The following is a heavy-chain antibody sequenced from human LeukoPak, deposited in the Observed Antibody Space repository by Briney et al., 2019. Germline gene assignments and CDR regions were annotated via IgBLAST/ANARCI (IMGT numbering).Heavy chain of an antibody. CDR1: GYTFTGYY. J-gene: IGHJ5*02. Sequence: ASVKVSCRASGYTFTGYYMHWVRQPPGQGLEWMGGINPYSGGTNYEQKFQGRVTMTRDTSISTASMELSRLRSDDTAVYYCARVVRVRGVMSGWFDPWGQGTLVTVSS. CDR2: INPYSGGT. V-gene: IGHV1-2*02. CDR3: ARVVRVRGVMSGWFDP. D-gene: IGHD3-10*01.